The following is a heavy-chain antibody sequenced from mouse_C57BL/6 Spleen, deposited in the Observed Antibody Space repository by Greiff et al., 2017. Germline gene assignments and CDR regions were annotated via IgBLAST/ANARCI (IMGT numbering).Heavy chain of an antibody. D-gene: IGHD2-1*01. CDR2: ISSGGDYI. Sequence: EVQLVESGEGLVKPGGSLKLSCAASGFTFSSYAMSWVRQTPEKRLEWVAYISSGGDYIYYADTVKGRFTISRDNARNTLYLQMSSLKSEDTAMYYCTRGGNLDWYFDVWGTGTTVTVSS. CDR1: GFTFSSYA. V-gene: IGHV5-9-1*02. J-gene: IGHJ1*03. CDR3: TRGGNLDWYFDV.